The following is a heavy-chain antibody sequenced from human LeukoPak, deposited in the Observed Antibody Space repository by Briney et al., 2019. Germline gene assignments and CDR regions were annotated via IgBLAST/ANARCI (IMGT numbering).Heavy chain of an antibody. Sequence: PGGSLRLSCAASGFTFTTHWVIWVRQAPGKGLEWVANIKQDGSETYYVDSVKGRFTISRDNAKNSLYLQMNSLRAEDTAIYYCATGRAAHLFDYWGQGILVTVSS. D-gene: IGHD6-6*01. CDR3: ATGRAAHLFDY. CDR1: GFTFTTHW. J-gene: IGHJ4*02. V-gene: IGHV3-7*01. CDR2: IKQDGSET.